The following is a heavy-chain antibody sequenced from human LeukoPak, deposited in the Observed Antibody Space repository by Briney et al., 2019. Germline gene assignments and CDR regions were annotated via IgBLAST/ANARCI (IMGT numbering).Heavy chain of an antibody. J-gene: IGHJ4*02. CDR2: IGTAGHT. CDR1: GFTFSDYD. CDR3: ARVAKERVGGVYYFDY. Sequence: GGSLRLSCAASGFTFSDYDMHWVRQATGKGLEWVSAIGTAGHTYYTGSVKGRFTISRENAKNSLYLQMNSLRAGDTAVYYCARVAKERVGGVYYFDYWGQGPLVTVSS. V-gene: IGHV3-13*01. D-gene: IGHD1-1*01.